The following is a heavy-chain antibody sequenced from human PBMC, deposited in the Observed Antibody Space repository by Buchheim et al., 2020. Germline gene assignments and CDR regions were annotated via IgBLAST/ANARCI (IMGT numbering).Heavy chain of an antibody. CDR2: IWSDGSNK. Sequence: VQLVESGGGLVQPGGSLRLSCTASGFTLSIYGMHWVRQAPGKGLEWVAVIWSDGSNKYYADSVKGRFTVSRDNSMNTLYLQMNSLRAEDTAVYYCARDYGVGYYYYYMDVWGKGTT. CDR1: GFTLSIYG. J-gene: IGHJ6*03. V-gene: IGHV3-33*01. D-gene: IGHD4-17*01. CDR3: ARDYGVGYYYYYMDV.